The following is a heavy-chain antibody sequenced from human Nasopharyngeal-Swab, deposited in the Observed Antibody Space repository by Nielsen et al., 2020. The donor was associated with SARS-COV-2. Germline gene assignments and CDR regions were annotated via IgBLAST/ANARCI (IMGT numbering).Heavy chain of an antibody. CDR3: ARDRGDGYNLYYFDY. CDR1: GFTVRSYG. J-gene: IGHJ4*02. CDR2: ISYDGSNK. D-gene: IGHD5-24*01. V-gene: IGHV3-30*03. Sequence: GGSLRLSCAASGFTVRSYGMHWVRQAPGKGLEWVAVISYDGSNKYYADSVKGRFTISRDNSKNTLYLQMNSLRAEDTAVYYCARDRGDGYNLYYFDYWGQGTLVTVSS.